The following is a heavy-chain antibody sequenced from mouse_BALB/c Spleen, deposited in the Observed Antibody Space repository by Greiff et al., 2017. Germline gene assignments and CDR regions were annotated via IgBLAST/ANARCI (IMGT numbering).Heavy chain of an antibody. D-gene: IGHD1-1*01. V-gene: IGHV2-6-2*01. CDR1: GFSLTSYG. CDR2: IWSDGST. Sequence: QVQLQQSGPDLVAPSQSLSITCTVSGFSLTSYGVHWVRQPPGKGLEWLVVIWSDGSTTYNSALKSRLSISKDNSKSQVFLKMNSLQTDDTAMYYCARHETYYYGSSYFAYWGQGTLVTVSA. CDR3: ARHETYYYGSSYFAY. J-gene: IGHJ3*01.